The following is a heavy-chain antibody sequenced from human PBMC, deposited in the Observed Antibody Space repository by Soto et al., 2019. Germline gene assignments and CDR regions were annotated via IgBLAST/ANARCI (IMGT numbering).Heavy chain of an antibody. CDR3: AKCEPGTTVRPFNY. J-gene: IGHJ4*02. Sequence: PGGSLRLSCVASGFTFSTYAMAWVRQSPGKGLKWVSGISGGGGSTYYADSVRGRFTVSRDNSRNTLYLQMNSLRVEDTAVYFCAKCEPGTTVRPFNYWGQGTLVTVSS. V-gene: IGHV3-23*01. D-gene: IGHD4-17*01. CDR1: GFTFSTYA. CDR2: ISGGGGST.